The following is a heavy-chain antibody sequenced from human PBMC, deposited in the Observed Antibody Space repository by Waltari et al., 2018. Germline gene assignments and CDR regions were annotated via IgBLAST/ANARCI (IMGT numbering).Heavy chain of an antibody. Sequence: QVQLVQSGAEVKKPGASVKVSCKAPGYTFTSYYMHWVRQAPGQGLEWMGIINPSGGSTSYAQKFQGRVTMTRDTSTSTVYMELSSLRSEDTAVYYCAMETVYDYTKDAWGQGTLVTVSS. CDR1: GYTFTSYY. CDR2: INPSGGST. V-gene: IGHV1-46*01. D-gene: IGHD4-4*01. J-gene: IGHJ5*02. CDR3: AMETVYDYTKDA.